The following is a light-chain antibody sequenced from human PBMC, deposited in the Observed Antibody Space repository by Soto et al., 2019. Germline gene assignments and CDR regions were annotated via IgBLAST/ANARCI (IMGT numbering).Light chain of an antibody. CDR1: SSDVGAYNH. Sequence: QSALTQPASVSGSPGQSITISCTGTSSDVGAYNHVSWYQQHPGKVPKVMIYEVNNRPSGVSNRFSASKSGNTASLTISGHQAEDQANYYRNAFTNGGTWVFGGGTKLTVL. J-gene: IGLJ3*02. CDR3: NAFTNGGTWV. CDR2: EVN. V-gene: IGLV2-14*03.